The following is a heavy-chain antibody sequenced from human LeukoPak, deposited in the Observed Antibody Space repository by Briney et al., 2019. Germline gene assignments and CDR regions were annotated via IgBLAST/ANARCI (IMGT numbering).Heavy chain of an antibody. Sequence: PGGSLRLSCAASGFKFSNYAMNWVRQAPGKGLESVSTISASGGSTYYADSVKGRFTISRDNSKNTLYLQMNTLGAEDTAVYFCARGRTQYSSSPLDDHWGQGTLVTVSS. CDR3: ARGRTQYSSSPLDDH. J-gene: IGHJ4*02. CDR1: GFKFSNYA. V-gene: IGHV3-23*01. D-gene: IGHD6-6*01. CDR2: ISASGGST.